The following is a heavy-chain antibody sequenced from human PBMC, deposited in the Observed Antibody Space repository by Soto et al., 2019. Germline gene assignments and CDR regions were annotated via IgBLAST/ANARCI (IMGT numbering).Heavy chain of an antibody. CDR1: GYTFTSYG. Sequence: ASVKGSCKASGYTFTSYGISWVRQAPGQGLEWMGWISAYNGNTNYAQKLQGRVTMTTDTSTSTAYMELRSLRSDDTAVYYCARDSRYCSSTSCYGRSWFDPWGQGTLVTVSS. CDR3: ARDSRYCSSTSCYGRSWFDP. D-gene: IGHD2-2*01. V-gene: IGHV1-18*01. CDR2: ISAYNGNT. J-gene: IGHJ5*02.